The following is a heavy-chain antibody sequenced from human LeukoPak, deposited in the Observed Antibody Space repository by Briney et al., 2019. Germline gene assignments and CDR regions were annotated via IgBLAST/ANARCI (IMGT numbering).Heavy chain of an antibody. V-gene: IGHV3-15*01. D-gene: IGHD3-10*01. CDR1: GFTFTNAW. CDR2: IKSNTDGETT. Sequence: GGSLRLSCVDSGFTFTNAWMSWVRQAPGKGLEWIGRIKSNTDGETTNYAEPVRGRFTISRDGSKSAVYLQMNSLKIEDTAVYYCTTDLGTYYHGSQRLIPIDYWGQGTLVTVSS. J-gene: IGHJ4*02. CDR3: TTDLGTYYHGSQRLIPIDY.